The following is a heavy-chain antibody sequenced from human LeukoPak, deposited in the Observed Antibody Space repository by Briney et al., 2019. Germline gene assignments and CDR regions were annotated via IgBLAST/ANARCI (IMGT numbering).Heavy chain of an antibody. CDR2: ISGSGGST. Sequence: GGSLRLSCAASGFTFSSYGMHWVRQAPGQGLEWVSSISGSGGSTYHADSVKGRFTISRDISENTLYLQMNSLRAEDTAAYYCAKSRASSGVAPAGYDYWGQGTLVTVSS. J-gene: IGHJ4*02. V-gene: IGHV3-23*01. CDR1: GFTFSSYG. CDR3: AKSRASSGVAPAGYDY. D-gene: IGHD6-13*01.